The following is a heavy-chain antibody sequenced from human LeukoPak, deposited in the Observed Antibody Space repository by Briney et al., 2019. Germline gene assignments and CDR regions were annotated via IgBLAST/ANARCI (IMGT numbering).Heavy chain of an antibody. Sequence: SETLSLTCAVYGGSFSGYYWSWIRQPPGKGLEWIGEINHSGSTNYNPSLKSRVTISVDTSKNQFSLKLSSVTAADTAVYYCSRELSGITMVRGVISRYFDYWGQGTLVTVSS. CDR2: INHSGST. CDR3: SRELSGITMVRGVISRYFDY. J-gene: IGHJ4*02. D-gene: IGHD3-10*01. CDR1: GGSFSGYY. V-gene: IGHV4-34*01.